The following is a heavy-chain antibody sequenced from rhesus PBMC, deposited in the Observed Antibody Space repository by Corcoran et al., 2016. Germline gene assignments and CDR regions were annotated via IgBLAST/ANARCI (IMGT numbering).Heavy chain of an antibody. CDR2: ISGSRGRT. V-gene: IGHV4-99*01. J-gene: IGHJ5-1*01. CDR1: GYSISSGYY. CDR3: ARRPFWTGYIDV. Sequence: QVQLQESGPGLVKPSETLSLTCAVSGYSISSGYYWGWIRQSPGKGLEYIGYISGSRGRTYANPALKSRVTMSKDTSKNQLSRKRSAVTAADTAGYYCARRPFWTGYIDVWGPGVLVTVSS. D-gene: IGHD3-3*01.